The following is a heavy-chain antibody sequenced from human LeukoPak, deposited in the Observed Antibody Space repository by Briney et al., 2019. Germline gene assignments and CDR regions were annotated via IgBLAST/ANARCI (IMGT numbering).Heavy chain of an antibody. Sequence: GGSLRLSCAASGFTFSNYWMTWVRQAPGRGLEWVASMKQDGSEKYYVDSVKGRLTISRDNAKNSLFLQMNSLRAEDTAVYYCARGGGSSDSWGQGTLVTVSS. CDR2: MKQDGSEK. CDR1: GFTFSNYW. CDR3: ARGGGSSDS. V-gene: IGHV3-7*01. J-gene: IGHJ4*02. D-gene: IGHD2-2*01.